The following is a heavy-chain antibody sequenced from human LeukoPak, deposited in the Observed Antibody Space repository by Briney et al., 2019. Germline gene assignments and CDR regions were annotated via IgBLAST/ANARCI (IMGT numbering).Heavy chain of an antibody. Sequence: ASVKVSCKASGGTFSSYAISWVRQAPGQGLEWMGGIIPIFGTANYAQKFQGRVTITADESTCTAYMELSSLRSEDTAVYYCARAKLDYVVGSDAFDIWGQGTMVTVSS. V-gene: IGHV1-69*13. CDR1: GGTFSSYA. CDR2: IIPIFGTA. CDR3: ARAKLDYVVGSDAFDI. D-gene: IGHD4-17*01. J-gene: IGHJ3*02.